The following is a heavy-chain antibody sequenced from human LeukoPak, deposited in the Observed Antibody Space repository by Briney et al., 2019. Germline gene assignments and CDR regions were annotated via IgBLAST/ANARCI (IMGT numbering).Heavy chain of an antibody. D-gene: IGHD3-10*01. CDR3: ARARTMVRGSDYYYGMDV. Sequence: SETLSLTCAVYGGSFRGYYWSWIRQPPGKGLEWIGEINHSGSTNYNPSLKSRVTISVDTSKNQFSLKLSSVTAADTAVYYCARARTMVRGSDYYYGMDVWGKGTTVTVSS. CDR1: GGSFRGYY. J-gene: IGHJ6*04. CDR2: INHSGST. V-gene: IGHV4-34*01.